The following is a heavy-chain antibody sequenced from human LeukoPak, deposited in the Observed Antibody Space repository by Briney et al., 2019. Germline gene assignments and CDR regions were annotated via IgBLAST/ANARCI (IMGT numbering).Heavy chain of an antibody. V-gene: IGHV4-34*01. J-gene: IGHJ4*02. D-gene: IGHD2-15*01. CDR1: GGSFSGYY. CDR2: INYSGST. CDR3: ARGVCSGGSCYSEWNY. Sequence: SETLSLTCAVYGGSFSGYYWSWIRQPPRKGLEWIGEINYSGSTNYNPSLKSRVTISVDTSKNQFSLKLSSVTAADTAVYYCARGVCSGGSCYSEWNYWGQGTLVTVSS.